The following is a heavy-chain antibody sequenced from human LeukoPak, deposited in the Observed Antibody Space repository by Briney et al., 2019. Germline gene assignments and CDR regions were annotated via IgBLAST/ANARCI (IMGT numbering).Heavy chain of an antibody. V-gene: IGHV3-23*01. D-gene: IGHD5-18*01. CDR3: TKNVMVKRYIDY. Sequence: GGSPRLSCAASGFILSNHAMSWVRQAPGKGLQWIAVSSGSGRTIEYEDSVKGRFTIFRDNSKNTLSLQMNSLRVEDTAIYYCTKNVMVKRYIDYWGQGTVVTVSS. CDR1: GFILSNHA. J-gene: IGHJ4*02. CDR2: SSGSGRTI.